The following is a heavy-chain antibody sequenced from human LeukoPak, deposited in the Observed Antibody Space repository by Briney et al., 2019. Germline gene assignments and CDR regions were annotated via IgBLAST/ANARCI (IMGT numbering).Heavy chain of an antibody. CDR3: ARVILGTVVVVPAATASLPKQIGVNWFDP. CDR2: IYHSGST. Sequence: SETLSLTCTVSGYSISSGYYWGWIRQPPGKGLEWIGSIYHSGSTYYNPSLKSRVTISVDTSKNQFSLKLSSVTAADTAVYYCARVILGTVVVVPAATASLPKQIGVNWFDPWGQGTLVTVSS. J-gene: IGHJ5*02. CDR1: GYSISSGYY. V-gene: IGHV4-38-2*02. D-gene: IGHD2-2*01.